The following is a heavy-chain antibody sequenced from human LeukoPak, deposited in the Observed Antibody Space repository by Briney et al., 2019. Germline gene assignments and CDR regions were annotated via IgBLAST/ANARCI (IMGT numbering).Heavy chain of an antibody. Sequence: GASVKVSCKASGYTFTSYYMHWVRQAPGQGLEWMGIINPSGGSTSYAQKFQGRVTMTRDMSTSTVYMELSSLRSEDTAVYYCARARFLEWLLSENWFDPWGQGTLVTVSS. CDR3: ARARFLEWLLSENWFDP. D-gene: IGHD3-3*01. CDR1: GYTFTSYY. CDR2: INPSGGST. V-gene: IGHV1-46*01. J-gene: IGHJ5*02.